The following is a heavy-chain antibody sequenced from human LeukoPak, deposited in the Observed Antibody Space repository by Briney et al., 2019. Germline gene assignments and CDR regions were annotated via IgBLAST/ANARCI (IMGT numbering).Heavy chain of an antibody. J-gene: IGHJ4*02. CDR1: GLTFGTSA. V-gene: IGHV3-30-3*01. Sequence: PGGSLRLSCADSGLTFGTSAMHWARQAPGKGLEWVAVVSFDGSNEKYADSVRGRFTISRDNAKNSLYLQMNSLRAEDTAVYYCARDIVMNSSGWYYWGQGTLVTVSS. D-gene: IGHD6-19*01. CDR3: ARDIVMNSSGWYY. CDR2: VSFDGSNE.